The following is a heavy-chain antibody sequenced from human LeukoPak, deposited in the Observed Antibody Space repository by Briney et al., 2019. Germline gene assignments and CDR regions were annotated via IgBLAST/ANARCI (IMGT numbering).Heavy chain of an antibody. CDR3: ARELDGYNSKPLDY. Sequence: SQTLSLTCAISGDSVSTNSVAWNWIRQSPSRGLEWLGRTYYRSKWYNDYAVSVKSRLTINPDTSKNQFSLQLKSVTPEDTAVYYCARELDGYNSKPLDYWGQGTLVTVSS. J-gene: IGHJ4*02. D-gene: IGHD5-24*01. V-gene: IGHV6-1*01. CDR1: GDSVSTNSVA. CDR2: TYYRSKWYN.